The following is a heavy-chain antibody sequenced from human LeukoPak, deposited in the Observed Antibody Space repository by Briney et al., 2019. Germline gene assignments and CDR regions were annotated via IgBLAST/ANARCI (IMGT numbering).Heavy chain of an antibody. V-gene: IGHV4-61*02. CDR3: ARDRNDFWSGYYRY. D-gene: IGHD3-3*01. CDR2: IYTSGST. CDR1: GGSLSSGSYY. J-gene: IGHJ4*02. Sequence: PSQTLSLTCTVSGGSLSSGSYYWSWTRQPAGKGMEWLGRIYTSGSTNYNPPRRSGVTISVETSKNHFSLKLSSVTAADTAVYYCARDRNDFWSGYYRYWGQGTLVTVSS.